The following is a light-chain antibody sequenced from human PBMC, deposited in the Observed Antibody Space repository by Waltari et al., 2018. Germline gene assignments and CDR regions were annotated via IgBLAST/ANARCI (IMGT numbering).Light chain of an antibody. Sequence: QSALTQPASVSGSPGQSITISCTGTSSDVDIYNLVSWYQQHPGKAPKLVIYEGSKRPSGVSNRFSGSKSGNTASLTISALQAEDEADYFCCSYAGSSTLVVFGGGTTLTVL. CDR3: CSYAGSSTLVV. J-gene: IGLJ2*01. V-gene: IGLV2-23*01. CDR2: EGS. CDR1: SSDVDIYNL.